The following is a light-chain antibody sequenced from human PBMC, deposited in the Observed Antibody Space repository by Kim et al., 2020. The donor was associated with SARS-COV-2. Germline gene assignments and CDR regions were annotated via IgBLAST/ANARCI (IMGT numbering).Light chain of an antibody. J-gene: IGKJ3*01. CDR3: QQYYSTPPT. Sequence: DIVMTQSLDFLAVSLGERATFNCKSSQSLLYNSNRKNYLAWYQQKPGQAPRLLIYWASTRESGVPDRFSGSGSGTDFTLTISSLQAEDVAVYFCQQYYSTPPTFGPETKVDIK. CDR1: QSLLYNSNRKNY. CDR2: WAS. V-gene: IGKV4-1*01.